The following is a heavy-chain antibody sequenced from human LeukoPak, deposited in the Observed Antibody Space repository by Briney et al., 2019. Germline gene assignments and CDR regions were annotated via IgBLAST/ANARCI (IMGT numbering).Heavy chain of an antibody. V-gene: IGHV1-46*01. J-gene: IGHJ4*02. D-gene: IGHD2-21*02. CDR3: ARVGTPYCGGDCSFDY. Sequence: ASVKVSFKASGYTFTSYYMHWVRQGPGQGLEWMGIINPSGGSTSYAQKFQGRVTMTRDTSTSTVYMELSSLRSEDTAVYYCARVGTPYCGGDCSFDYWGQGTLVTVSS. CDR2: INPSGGST. CDR1: GYTFTSYY.